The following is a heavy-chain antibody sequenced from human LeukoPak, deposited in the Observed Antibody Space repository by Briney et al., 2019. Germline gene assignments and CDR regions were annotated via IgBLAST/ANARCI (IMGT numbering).Heavy chain of an antibody. D-gene: IGHD5-24*01. Sequence: SETLSLTCTVSGGSISSSSYYWGWIRQPPGKGLEWIGSIYYSGSTYYNPSLKSRVTISVDTSKNQFSLKLSSVTAADTAVYYCARDLGDGYNYFDYWGQGTLVTVSS. J-gene: IGHJ4*02. V-gene: IGHV4-39*07. CDR1: GGSISSSSYY. CDR2: IYYSGST. CDR3: ARDLGDGYNYFDY.